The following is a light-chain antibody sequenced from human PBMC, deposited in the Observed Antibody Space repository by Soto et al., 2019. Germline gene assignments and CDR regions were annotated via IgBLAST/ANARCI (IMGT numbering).Light chain of an antibody. Sequence: LTQPPSASGTPGQRVTISCSGSSSNIGSYTVNWYQQLPGAAPKVLIYTNNQRPSGVPDRFSGSKSGTSASLAISGLQSEDEADYYCAAWDDSLHGVVFGGGTKVTVL. J-gene: IGLJ2*01. CDR1: SSNIGSYT. V-gene: IGLV1-44*01. CDR2: TNN. CDR3: AAWDDSLHGVV.